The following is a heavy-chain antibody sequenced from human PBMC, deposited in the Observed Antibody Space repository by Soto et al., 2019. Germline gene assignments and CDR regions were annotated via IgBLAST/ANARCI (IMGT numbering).Heavy chain of an antibody. CDR3: ARGRSIYCSGGSCSGFDP. CDR2: ISYDGRNK. Sequence: GGSLRLSCAASGFTFSSYALHCVRQAPGKGLEWLAVISYDGRNKYYADSVKGRFTISRDNSKNTLYLQMNSLRAEDTAVYYCARGRSIYCSGGSCSGFDPWGQGTLVTVSS. V-gene: IGHV3-30*04. D-gene: IGHD2-15*01. CDR1: GFTFSSYA. J-gene: IGHJ5*02.